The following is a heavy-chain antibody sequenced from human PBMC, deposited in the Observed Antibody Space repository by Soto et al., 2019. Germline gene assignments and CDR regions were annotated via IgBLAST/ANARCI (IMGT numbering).Heavy chain of an antibody. D-gene: IGHD5-12*01. CDR1: GYPFTGYY. CDR2: INPNSGGT. V-gene: IGHV1-2*02. Sequence: XSVKVSCKASGYPFTGYYMHWVRQAPGQGLEWMGWINPNSGGTNYAQKFQGRVTMTRDTSISTAYMELSRLRSDDTAVYYCARAPAIGGTGAGYNFYYFDYCGQGTLVTVSS. J-gene: IGHJ4*02. CDR3: ARAPAIGGTGAGYNFYYFDY.